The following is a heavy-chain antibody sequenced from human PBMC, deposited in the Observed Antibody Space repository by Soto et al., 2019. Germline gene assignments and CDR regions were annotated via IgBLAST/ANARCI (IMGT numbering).Heavy chain of an antibody. D-gene: IGHD2-2*01. CDR2: IYYSGST. V-gene: IGHV4-39*01. CDR1: GGSISSSSYY. Sequence: SETLSLTCTVSGGSISSSSYYWGWIRQPPGKGLEWIGSIYYSGSTYYNPSLKSRVTISVDTSKNQFSLKLSSVTAADTAVYYCAREYCSSTSCYGDFDYWGQGTLVTVSS. CDR3: AREYCSSTSCYGDFDY. J-gene: IGHJ4*02.